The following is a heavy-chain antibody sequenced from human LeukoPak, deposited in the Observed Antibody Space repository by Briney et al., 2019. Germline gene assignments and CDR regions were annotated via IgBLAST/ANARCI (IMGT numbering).Heavy chain of an antibody. D-gene: IGHD3-22*01. Sequence: RAGGSLRLSCAASGFIFNIYSMNWVRQAPGKGLEWVSSISTNSRYIYYADSVKGRFTISRDNAKNSLYLQMNSLRAEDTAVYYCARRAYDSSGYAGAFDFWGQGTMVTVSS. V-gene: IGHV3-21*01. CDR3: ARRAYDSSGYAGAFDF. CDR2: ISTNSRYI. CDR1: GFIFNIYS. J-gene: IGHJ3*01.